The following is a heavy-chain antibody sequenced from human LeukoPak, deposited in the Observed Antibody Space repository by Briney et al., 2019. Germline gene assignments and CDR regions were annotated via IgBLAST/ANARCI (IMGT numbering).Heavy chain of an antibody. CDR2: IYYSGST. J-gene: IGHJ6*03. D-gene: IGHD2-2*01. V-gene: IGHV4-59*01. CDR3: ARVGYCSSTSCYHYYMDV. Sequence: SETLSLTCTVSGGSIRSYYWSWIRQPPGQGLEWIGYIYYSGSTNYNPSLKSRVTISVDTSKNQFSLKLSSVTAADTAVYYCARVGYCSSTSCYHYYMDVWGKGTTVTVSS. CDR1: GGSIRSYY.